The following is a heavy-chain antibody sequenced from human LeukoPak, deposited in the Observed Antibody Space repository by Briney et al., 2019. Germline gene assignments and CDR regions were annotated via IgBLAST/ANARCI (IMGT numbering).Heavy chain of an antibody. V-gene: IGHV3-15*01. CDR2: IKSKTDGGTT. D-gene: IGHD2-2*01. Sequence: GGSLRLSCAASGFTFSNAWMSWVRQAPGKGLEWVGRIKSKTDGGTTDYAAPVKGRFTISRDDSKNTLYLQMNSLKTEDTAVYYCTTDPYLLGYRSSTSCSDLNWFDPWGQGTLVTVSS. CDR3: TTDPYLLGYRSSTSCSDLNWFDP. J-gene: IGHJ5*02. CDR1: GFTFSNAW.